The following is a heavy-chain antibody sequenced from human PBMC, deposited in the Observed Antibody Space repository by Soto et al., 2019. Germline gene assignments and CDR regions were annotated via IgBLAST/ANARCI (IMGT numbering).Heavy chain of an antibody. CDR2: IYTSGST. D-gene: IGHD3-16*02. V-gene: IGHV4-4*07. Sequence: PSETLSLTCTVSGGSISSYYWSWNRQPAGKGLEWIGRIYTSGSTNYNPSLKSRVTMSVDTSKNQFTLKLSSVTAADQAVYYCARILGDYVWGSYRYTVPYYYGMDVWGQGTTVTVSS. J-gene: IGHJ6*02. CDR3: ARILGDYVWGSYRYTVPYYYGMDV. CDR1: GGSISSYY.